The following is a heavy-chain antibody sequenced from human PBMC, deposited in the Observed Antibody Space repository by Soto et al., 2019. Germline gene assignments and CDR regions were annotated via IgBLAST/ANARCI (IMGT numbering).Heavy chain of an antibody. CDR3: ARSPAGNSLAPCDF. J-gene: IGHJ4*02. Sequence: GASLKISCQASGYSFTTYWIAWVRQTPGRGLEWMGIIYPGDSEIKYSPSFDGQVTFSVDKTTSTAYLQWIGLKTSDTGMYFWARSPAGNSLAPCDFWGQGSLVTVSS. V-gene: IGHV5-51*01. D-gene: IGHD2-21*01. CDR2: IYPGDSEI. CDR1: GYSFTTYW.